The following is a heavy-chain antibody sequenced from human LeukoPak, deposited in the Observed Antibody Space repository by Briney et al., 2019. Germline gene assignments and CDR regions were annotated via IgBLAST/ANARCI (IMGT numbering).Heavy chain of an antibody. V-gene: IGHV4-59*12. CDR3: ARDDYTSFDP. CDR2: IHYSGST. D-gene: IGHD2-21*02. CDR1: GGSISSYY. Sequence: PSETLSPTCTVSGGSISSYYWSWIRQPPGKGLEWIGYIHYSGSTNYNLSLKSRVTISVDTSKNQFSLKLSSVTAADTAVYYCARDDYTSFDPWGQGTLVTVSS. J-gene: IGHJ5*02.